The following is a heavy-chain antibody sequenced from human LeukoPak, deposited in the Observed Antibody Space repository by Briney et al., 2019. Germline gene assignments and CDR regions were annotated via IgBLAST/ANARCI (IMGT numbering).Heavy chain of an antibody. CDR2: ISSSSSYI. CDR1: GFTFSSYS. CDR3: AKSLMPYSSGWYGFDY. D-gene: IGHD6-19*01. V-gene: IGHV3-21*01. J-gene: IGHJ4*02. Sequence: GGSLRLSCAASGFTFSSYSMNWVRQAPGKGLEWVSSISSSSSYIYYADSVKGRFTISRDNAKNSLYLQMNSLRAEDTAVYYCAKSLMPYSSGWYGFDYWGQGTLVTVSS.